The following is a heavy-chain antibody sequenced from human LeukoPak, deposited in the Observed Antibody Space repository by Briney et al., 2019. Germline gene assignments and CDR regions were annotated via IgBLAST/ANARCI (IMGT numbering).Heavy chain of an antibody. CDR2: IYGGGST. Sequence: GGSLRLSCAASGFTVSSNYMSWARQAPGKGLEWVSVIYGGGSTSYADSAKGRFTISRDNSKNPLYLQMNSLRAEDTAVYYCARGRGAYYFDYWGQGTLVTVSS. CDR1: GFTVSSNY. CDR3: ARGRGAYYFDY. V-gene: IGHV3-53*01. D-gene: IGHD3-10*01. J-gene: IGHJ4*02.